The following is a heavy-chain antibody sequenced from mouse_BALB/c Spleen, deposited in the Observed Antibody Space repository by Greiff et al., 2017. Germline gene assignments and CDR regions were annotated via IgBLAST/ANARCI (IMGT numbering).Heavy chain of an antibody. CDR3: AREDGYDPYYFDY. CDR1: GFTFSSFG. D-gene: IGHD2-2*01. Sequence: EVQVVESGAGLVQPGGSRKLSCAASGFTFSSFGMHWVRQAPEKGLEWVAYISSGSSTIYYADTVKGRFTISRDNPKNTLFLQMTSLRSEDTAMYYCAREDGYDPYYFDYWGQGTTLTVSS. V-gene: IGHV5-17*02. CDR2: ISSGSSTI. J-gene: IGHJ2*01.